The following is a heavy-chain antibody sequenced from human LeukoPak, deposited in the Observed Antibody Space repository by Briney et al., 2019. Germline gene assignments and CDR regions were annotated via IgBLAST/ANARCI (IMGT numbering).Heavy chain of an antibody. CDR1: GFTFSSYA. CDR3: ARDHLPYYYDSSGYSFDP. V-gene: IGHV3-30-3*01. D-gene: IGHD3-22*01. J-gene: IGHJ5*02. CDR2: ISYDGSNK. Sequence: GGSLRLSCAASGFTFSSYAMHRVRQAPGKGLEWVAVISYDGSNKYYADSVKGRFTISRDNSKNTLYLQMNSQRAEDAAVYYCARDHLPYYYDSSGYSFDPWGQGTLVTVSS.